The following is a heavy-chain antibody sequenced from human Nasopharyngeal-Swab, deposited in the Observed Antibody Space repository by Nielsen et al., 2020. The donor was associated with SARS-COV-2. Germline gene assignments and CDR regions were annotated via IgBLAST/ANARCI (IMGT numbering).Heavy chain of an antibody. V-gene: IGHV3-30-3*01. D-gene: IGHD3-16*02. Sequence: GGSLRLSCAASGFTFSSYAMHWVRQAPGKGLEWVAVISYDGSNKYYADSVKGRFTISRDNSKNTLYLQMNSLRAEDTAVYYCASLDYVWGSYRLGYYMDVWGKGTTVTVSS. J-gene: IGHJ6*03. CDR3: ASLDYVWGSYRLGYYMDV. CDR1: GFTFSSYA. CDR2: ISYDGSNK.